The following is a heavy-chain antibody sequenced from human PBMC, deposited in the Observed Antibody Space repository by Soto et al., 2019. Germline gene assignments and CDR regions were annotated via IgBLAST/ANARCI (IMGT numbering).Heavy chain of an antibody. CDR3: ARTIITRNYYYYYMDV. J-gene: IGHJ6*03. V-gene: IGHV1-8*01. CDR2: MNPNSGNT. D-gene: IGHD3-10*01. Sequence: GASVKVSCKASGYTFNSYDINWARQATGQGLEWMGWMNPNSGNTGYAQKFQGRVTMTRNTSISTAYMELSSLRSEDTAVYYCARTIITRNYYYYYMDVWGKGTTVTVSS. CDR1: GYTFNSYD.